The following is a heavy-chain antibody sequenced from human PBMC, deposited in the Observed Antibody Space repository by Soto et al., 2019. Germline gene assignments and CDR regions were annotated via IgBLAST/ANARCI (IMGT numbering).Heavy chain of an antibody. CDR3: TRGMDV. J-gene: IGHJ6*02. Sequence: EVQLVESGGGLVKSGGSLKLSCAASGFTFNRYSMHWVRQAPGKGLEWVSAISSTSSFIFYADSVKGRFTISRDNAQKSLYLEINTLRAEDTAVYYCTRGMDVWGQGTTVTV. CDR1: GFTFNRYS. CDR2: ISSTSSFI. V-gene: IGHV3-21*01.